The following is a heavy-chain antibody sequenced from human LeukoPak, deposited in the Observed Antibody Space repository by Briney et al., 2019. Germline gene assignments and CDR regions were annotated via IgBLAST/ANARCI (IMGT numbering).Heavy chain of an antibody. Sequence: GASVKVSCKASGYTFTSYGISWVRQAPGQGLEWMGWISAYNGSTSYAQKFQGRVTMTRDTSTSTVYMELSSLRSEDTAVYYCARAQVALYDTESYYYYGMDVWGQGTTVTVSS. V-gene: IGHV1-18*01. CDR3: ARAQVALYDTESYYYYGMDV. CDR1: GYTFTSYG. CDR2: ISAYNGST. D-gene: IGHD3-16*01. J-gene: IGHJ6*02.